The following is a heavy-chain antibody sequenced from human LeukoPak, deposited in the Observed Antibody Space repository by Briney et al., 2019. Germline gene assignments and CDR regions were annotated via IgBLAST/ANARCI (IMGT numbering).Heavy chain of an antibody. CDR3: ARLGYCSSTSCYTGPNFDY. V-gene: IGHV4-61*02. Sequence: SQTLSLTCTVSGGSISSGSYYWSWIRQPAGKGLEWIGRIYTSGSTNYNPSLKSRVTISVDTSKNQFSLKLSSVTAADTAVYYCARLGYCSSTSCYTGPNFDYWGQGTLVTVSS. CDR2: IYTSGST. J-gene: IGHJ4*02. D-gene: IGHD2-2*02. CDR1: GGSISSGSYY.